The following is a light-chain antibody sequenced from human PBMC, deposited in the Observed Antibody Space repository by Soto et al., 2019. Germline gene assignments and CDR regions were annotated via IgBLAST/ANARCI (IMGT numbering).Light chain of an antibody. CDR1: QSVSISS. CDR2: SAS. J-gene: IGKJ2*01. Sequence: EIVLTQSPGTLSLSPGERATLSCRASQSVSISSLAWYQQKPGQAPRLLIYSASSRATGIPDRFSGSGSGTDFTLTSRLEPEDFAVYYCQQYGSSSYTFGQGTNLETK. CDR3: QQYGSSSYT. V-gene: IGKV3-20*01.